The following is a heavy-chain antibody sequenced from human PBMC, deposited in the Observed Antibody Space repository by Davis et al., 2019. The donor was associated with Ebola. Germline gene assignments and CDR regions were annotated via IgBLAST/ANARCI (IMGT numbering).Heavy chain of an antibody. Sequence: MPSETLSLTCTVSGDSISSSSYYWGWIRQPPGKGLEWIGSSYYSGSTYYNPSLKSRVTISVDTSRNQVSLKLSSVTAADTAVYYCATTYSSSFPYWGQGTLVSVSS. J-gene: IGHJ4*02. CDR2: SYYSGST. V-gene: IGHV4-39*07. CDR1: GDSISSSSYY. CDR3: ATTYSSSFPY. D-gene: IGHD6-6*01.